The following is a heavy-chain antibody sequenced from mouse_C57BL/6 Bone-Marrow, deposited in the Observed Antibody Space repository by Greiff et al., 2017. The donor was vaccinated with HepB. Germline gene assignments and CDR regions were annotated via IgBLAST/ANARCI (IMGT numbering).Heavy chain of an antibody. CDR3: ARDSSGYFDY. D-gene: IGHD3-2*02. J-gene: IGHJ2*01. CDR1: GYTFTNYW. V-gene: IGHV1-63*01. Sequence: QVQLKQSGAELVRPGTSVKMSCKASGYTFTNYWIGWAKQRPGHGLEWIGDIYPGGGYTNYNEKFKGKATLTADKSSSTAYMQFSSLTSEDSAIYYCARDSSGYFDYWGQGTTLTVSS. CDR2: IYPGGGYT.